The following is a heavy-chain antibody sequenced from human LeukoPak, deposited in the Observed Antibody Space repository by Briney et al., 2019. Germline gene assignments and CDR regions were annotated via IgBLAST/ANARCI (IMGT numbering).Heavy chain of an antibody. Sequence: GGSLRLSCAASGFTFSSYWMSWVRQAPGKGLEWVSAISGSGGSTYYADSVKGRFTISRDNSKNTLYLQMNSLRAEDTAVYYCAKDLSVVITFPDYWGQGTLVTVSS. CDR3: AKDLSVVITFPDY. J-gene: IGHJ4*02. D-gene: IGHD3-22*01. CDR1: GFTFSSYW. V-gene: IGHV3-23*01. CDR2: ISGSGGST.